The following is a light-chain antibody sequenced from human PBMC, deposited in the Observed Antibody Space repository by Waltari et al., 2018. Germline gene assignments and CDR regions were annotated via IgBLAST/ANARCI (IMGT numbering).Light chain of an antibody. Sequence: EIVLTQSPATLSLSPGERATLSCRASHSVNGYLTWYQQRPGQATRLLIYDASNRATGIPARFSGSGSETGFPPTITSLAPEYSSVYYCRPRRNWPPTFGGWTKVEIK. CDR2: DAS. CDR1: HSVNGY. V-gene: IGKV3-11*01. J-gene: IGKJ4*01. CDR3: RPRRNWPPT.